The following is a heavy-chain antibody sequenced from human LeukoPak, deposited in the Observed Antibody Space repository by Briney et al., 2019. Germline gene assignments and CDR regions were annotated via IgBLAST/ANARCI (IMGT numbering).Heavy chain of an antibody. CDR3: ARDLRDFWSGYYYMDV. CDR1: GGSISSYY. D-gene: IGHD3-3*01. V-gene: IGHV4-59*01. Sequence: PSETLSLTCTVSGGSISSYYWSWIRQPSGKGLEWIGYIYYSGSTNYNPSLKSRVTISVDTSKNQFSLKLSSVTAADTAVYYCARDLRDFWSGYYYMDVWGKGTTVTVSS. CDR2: IYYSGST. J-gene: IGHJ6*03.